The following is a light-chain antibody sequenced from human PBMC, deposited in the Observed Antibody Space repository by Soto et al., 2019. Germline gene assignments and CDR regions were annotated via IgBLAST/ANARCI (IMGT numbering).Light chain of an antibody. V-gene: IGLV2-14*01. CDR1: SSDVGGYNY. CDR3: SSYTSSSTLDV. CDR2: DVS. J-gene: IGLJ1*01. Sequence: QSALXQPASVSGSPGQSITISCTGTSSDVGGYNYVSWYQQHPGKAPKLMIYDVSNRPSGVSNRFSGSKPGNTASLTISGLQAEDEADYYCSSYTSSSTLDVFGTGTKVTVL.